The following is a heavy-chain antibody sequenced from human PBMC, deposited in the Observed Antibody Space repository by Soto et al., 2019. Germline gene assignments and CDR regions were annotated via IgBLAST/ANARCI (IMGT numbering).Heavy chain of an antibody. Sequence: EVQLVESGGGLVQPGRSLRLSCAASGFTFDDYAMHWVRQAPGKGLEWVSGISWNSGSIGYADSVKGRFTISRDNAKNSLYLHMNSLRAEDTALYYCAKDGRYDPRVHWFDPWGQGTLVTVSS. CDR1: GFTFDDYA. CDR2: ISWNSGSI. CDR3: AKDGRYDPRVHWFDP. J-gene: IGHJ5*02. D-gene: IGHD5-12*01. V-gene: IGHV3-9*01.